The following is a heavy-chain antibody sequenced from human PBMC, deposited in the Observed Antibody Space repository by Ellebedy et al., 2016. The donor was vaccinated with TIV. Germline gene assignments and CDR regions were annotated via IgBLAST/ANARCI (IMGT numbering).Heavy chain of an antibody. CDR2: TTYRSRWSN. J-gene: IGHJ4*02. Sequence: SQTLSLTCVTSGTIFSSESVAWHWIRQSPSRGLEWLGRTTYRSRWSNDYAEFVKSRITINPDTSKNQFSLQLNSMTPEDTAAYYCARGYYDGRATRFDYWGQGTLVTVSS. CDR3: ARGYYDGRATRFDY. D-gene: IGHD3-22*01. V-gene: IGHV6-1*01. CDR1: GTIFSSESVA.